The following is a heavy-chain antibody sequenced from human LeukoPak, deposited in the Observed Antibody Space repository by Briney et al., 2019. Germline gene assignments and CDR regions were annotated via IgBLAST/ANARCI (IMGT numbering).Heavy chain of an antibody. CDR2: MNPNSGNT. J-gene: IGHJ4*02. D-gene: IGHD2-8*01. CDR1: GYTFTSYD. CDR3: ARRGRYCTNGVCYFGPAYY. V-gene: IGHV1-8*01. Sequence: EASVKVSCTASGYTFTSYDINWVRQATGQGLEWMGWMNPNSGNTGYAQKFQGRVTMTRSTSISTAYMELSSLRSEDTAVYYCARRGRYCTNGVCYFGPAYYWGQGTLVTVSS.